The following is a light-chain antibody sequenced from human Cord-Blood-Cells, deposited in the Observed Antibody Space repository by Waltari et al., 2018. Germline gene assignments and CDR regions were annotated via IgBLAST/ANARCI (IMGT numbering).Light chain of an antibody. J-gene: IGKJ3*01. CDR2: AAS. CDR1: QSISSY. CDR3: QQSYSTLFT. V-gene: IGKV1-39*01. Sequence: DIQMTQSPSSLSASVGDRVTITCRASQSISSYLNWYQQKPGKAPKLLIYAASSLQSGVPSRFSGRGSGTDFTLTISSLQPEDFATYYCQQSYSTLFTFGPRAKVDIK.